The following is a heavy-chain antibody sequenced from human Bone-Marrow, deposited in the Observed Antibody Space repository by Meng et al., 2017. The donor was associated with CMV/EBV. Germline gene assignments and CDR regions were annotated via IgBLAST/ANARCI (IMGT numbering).Heavy chain of an antibody. D-gene: IGHD3-3*01. Sequence: GESLKISCAASGFTFSSYEMNWVRQAPGKGLEWVSSISSSSSYIYYADSVKGRFTISRDNAKNALYLQMNSLRAEDTAVYYCASVRWGIPIFGGMDVWGQGTTVTVSS. V-gene: IGHV3-21*01. J-gene: IGHJ6*02. CDR2: ISSSSSYI. CDR1: GFTFSSYE. CDR3: ASVRWGIPIFGGMDV.